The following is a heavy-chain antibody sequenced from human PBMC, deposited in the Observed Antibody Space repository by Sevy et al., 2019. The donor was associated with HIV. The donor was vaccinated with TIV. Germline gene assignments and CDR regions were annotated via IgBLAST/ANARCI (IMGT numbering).Heavy chain of an antibody. CDR1: GFTFSSYA. V-gene: IGHV3-30-3*01. CDR3: ARDRESSSWCRGPTYYFDY. J-gene: IGHJ4*02. Sequence: GGSLRLSCAASGFTFSSYAMHWVRQAPGKGLEWVAVISYDGSNKYYADSVKGRFTISRDNSKNTLYLQMNSLRAEDTAVYYCARDRESSSWCRGPTYYFDYWGQGTLVTVSS. D-gene: IGHD6-13*01. CDR2: ISYDGSNK.